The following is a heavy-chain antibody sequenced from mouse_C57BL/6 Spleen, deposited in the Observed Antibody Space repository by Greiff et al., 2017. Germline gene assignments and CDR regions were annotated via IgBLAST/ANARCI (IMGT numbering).Heavy chain of an antibody. CDR3: ASDWDGAFDY. CDR1: GFTFSDYG. CDR2: ISSGSSTI. D-gene: IGHD4-1*01. V-gene: IGHV5-17*01. J-gene: IGHJ2*01. Sequence: EVLLVESGGGLVKPGGSLKLSCAASGFTFSDYGMHWVRQAPEKGLEWVAYISSGSSTIYYAATVKGRFTISRDNAKNTLFLQLTSLRSEDTAMYYYASDWDGAFDYWGQGTTVTVSS.